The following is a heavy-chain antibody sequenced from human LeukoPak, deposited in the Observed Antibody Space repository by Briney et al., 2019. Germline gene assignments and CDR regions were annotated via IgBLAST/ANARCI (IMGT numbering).Heavy chain of an antibody. CDR3: AKNRQWRSGFDY. CDR2: ISGSGGNT. J-gene: IGHJ4*02. CDR1: GFTFSSYA. D-gene: IGHD6-19*01. V-gene: IGHV3-23*01. Sequence: PGGSLRLSCAASGFTFSSYAMSWVRQAPGKGLEWVSVISGSGGNTYYADSVKGRFTISRDNSKNTLYVQMNSLRAEDTAVYYCAKNRQWRSGFDYWGQGALVTVSS.